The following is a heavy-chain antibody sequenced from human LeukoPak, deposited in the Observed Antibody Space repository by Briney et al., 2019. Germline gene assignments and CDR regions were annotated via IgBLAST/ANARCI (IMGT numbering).Heavy chain of an antibody. V-gene: IGHV1-2*02. J-gene: IGHJ6*02. D-gene: IGHD2-21*02. Sequence: ASVKVSCKASGYTFTGYYMHWVRQAPGQGLEWMGWINPNSGGTNYAQKFQGRVTMTRDTSISTAYMELSRLRSDDTAVYYCAGDRYCGGDCYWYYYYGMDVWGQGTTVTVSS. CDR3: AGDRYCGGDCYWYYYYGMDV. CDR2: INPNSGGT. CDR1: GYTFTGYY.